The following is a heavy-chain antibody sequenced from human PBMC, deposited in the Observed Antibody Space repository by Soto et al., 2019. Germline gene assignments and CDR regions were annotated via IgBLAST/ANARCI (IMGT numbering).Heavy chain of an antibody. V-gene: IGHV3-23*01. J-gene: IGHJ4*02. CDR1: GFTFSRYA. D-gene: IGHD3-16*01. Sequence: GGSLRLSCAASGFTFSRYAMSWVRHAPGKGLEWVSAISGSGGSTYYADSVKGRFTISRDNSKNTLYLQMNSLRAEDTAVYYCAKDLVTRIGILDYRGQGTLVTVSA. CDR3: AKDLVTRIGILDY. CDR2: ISGSGGST.